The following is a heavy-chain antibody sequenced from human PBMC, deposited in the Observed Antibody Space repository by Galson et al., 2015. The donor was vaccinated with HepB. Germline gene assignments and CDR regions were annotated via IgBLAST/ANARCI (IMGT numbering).Heavy chain of an antibody. CDR3: ARTDDSVLSARSPRMAFDI. D-gene: IGHD3-9*01. CDR1: GGSIRSSAYY. Sequence: SETLSLTCTVSGGSIRSSAYYWGWIRQPPGKGLEWIGSIYYSGITYHNASLKSRVTISADTSKNQLSLNLTSVIDAETAVYFCARTDDSVLSARSPRMAFDIWGQGTMVTVSS. V-gene: IGHV4-39*01. J-gene: IGHJ3*02. CDR2: IYYSGIT.